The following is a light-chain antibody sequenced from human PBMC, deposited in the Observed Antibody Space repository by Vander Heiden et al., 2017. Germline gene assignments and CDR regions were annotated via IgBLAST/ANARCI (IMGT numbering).Light chain of an antibody. CDR1: QSISSY. Sequence: QMTQSPSSLSASGGDRVTITCRASQSISSYLNWYQQKPGKAPKLLMYAASSLQCGVPSRFSGSGSGSEVTHAIISLQPEEFSTYYGHGGYSTPYTFGQGTKLEIK. CDR3: HGGYSTPYT. CDR2: AAS. V-gene: IGKV1-39*01. J-gene: IGKJ2*01.